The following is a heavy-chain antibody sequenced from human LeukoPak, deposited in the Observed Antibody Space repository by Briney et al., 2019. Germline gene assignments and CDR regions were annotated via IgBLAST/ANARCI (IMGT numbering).Heavy chain of an antibody. J-gene: IGHJ6*03. Sequence: SETLSLTCTVSGGSISSYYWSWIRQPAGKGLEWIGRIYTSGSTNYNPSLKSRVTMSVDTSKNQFSLKLSSVTAADTAVYYCASSKAHYYYYYMDVWGKGTTVTVSS. CDR2: IYTSGST. CDR3: ASSKAHYYYYYMDV. CDR1: GGSISSYY. V-gene: IGHV4-4*07.